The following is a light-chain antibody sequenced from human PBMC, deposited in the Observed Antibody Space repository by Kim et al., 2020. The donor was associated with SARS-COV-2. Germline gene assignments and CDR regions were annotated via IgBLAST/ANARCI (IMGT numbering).Light chain of an antibody. CDR1: SSTPGAGYY. Sequence: GTISCTGHSSTPGAGYYVHSYQHLPGTAPALLLYRNTSRPSGVPDRISGSKSGTSASLAIIGLQAEDEADYYCQSYNNSVSPSEVFGGGTKLTVL. CDR3: QSYNNSVSPSEV. V-gene: IGLV1-40*01. J-gene: IGLJ2*01. CDR2: RNT.